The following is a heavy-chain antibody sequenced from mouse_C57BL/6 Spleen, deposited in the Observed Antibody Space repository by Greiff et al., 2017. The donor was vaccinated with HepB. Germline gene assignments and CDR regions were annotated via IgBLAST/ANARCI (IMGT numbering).Heavy chain of an antibody. CDR3: TRWEDYGSRRAWFAY. CDR2: IDPETGGT. Sequence: VQLQQSGAELVRPGASVTLSCKASGYTFTDYEMHWVKQTPVHGLEWIGAIDPETGGTAYNQKFKGKAILTADKSSSTAYMELRSLTSEDSAVYYWTRWEDYGSRRAWFAYWGQGTLVTVSA. D-gene: IGHD1-1*01. CDR1: GYTFTDYE. V-gene: IGHV1-15*01. J-gene: IGHJ3*01.